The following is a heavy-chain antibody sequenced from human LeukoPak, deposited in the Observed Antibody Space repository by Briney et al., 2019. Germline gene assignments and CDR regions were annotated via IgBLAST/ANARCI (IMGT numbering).Heavy chain of an antibody. CDR1: GGSISSYY. V-gene: IGHV4-59*08. D-gene: IGHD6-13*01. CDR3: ARGYSSSWGYFDY. J-gene: IGHJ4*02. Sequence: PSETLSLTCTVSGGSISSYYWSWIRQPPGKGLEWIGYIYYSGSTSYNPSLKSRVTISVDTSKNQFSLKLSSVTAADTAVYYCARGYSSSWGYFDYWGQGTLVTVSS. CDR2: IYYSGST.